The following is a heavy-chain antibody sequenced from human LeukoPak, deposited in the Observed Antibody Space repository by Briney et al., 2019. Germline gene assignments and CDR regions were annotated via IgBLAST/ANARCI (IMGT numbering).Heavy chain of an antibody. V-gene: IGHV3-23*01. J-gene: IGHJ4*02. Sequence: PGGSLRLSCAASGFTFTNYAMTWVRQAPGKGLEWISGISKSGDITFYADSAKGRFTISRDTSKSAVYLQMNNLRAEDTAIYYCAKDASTTNNFYFFDYWGQGALATVSS. CDR2: ISKSGDIT. CDR1: GFTFTNYA. CDR3: AKDASTTNNFYFFDY. D-gene: IGHD1-1*01.